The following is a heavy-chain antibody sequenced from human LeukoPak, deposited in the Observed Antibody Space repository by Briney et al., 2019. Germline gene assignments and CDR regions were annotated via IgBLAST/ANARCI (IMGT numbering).Heavy chain of an antibody. V-gene: IGHV4-59*01. CDR2: IYYSGST. J-gene: IGHJ4*02. D-gene: IGHD3-22*01. Sequence: SETLSLTCTVSAGSISSYYWGWLPQPPGKGLEWIGSIYYSGSTNYNPSLKSRVTISVDTSKNQFSLKLSSVTAADTAVYYCAREVVHYDSSGYLDYWGQGTLVTVSS. CDR1: AGSISSYY. CDR3: AREVVHYDSSGYLDY.